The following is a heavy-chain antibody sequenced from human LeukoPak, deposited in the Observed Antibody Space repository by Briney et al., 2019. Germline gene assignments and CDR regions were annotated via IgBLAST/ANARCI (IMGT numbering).Heavy chain of an antibody. J-gene: IGHJ6*02. Sequence: GGSLRLSCAASGFTFSTYEMNWVRQAPGKGLEWVSTISGNGGTTYYADSVKGRFTVSRDNSKNTMYLQMNSLRAEDTAIYYCAKEQWLGRSYYGMDVWGQGTTVTVSS. V-gene: IGHV3-23*01. D-gene: IGHD6-19*01. CDR1: GFTFSTYE. CDR2: ISGNGGTT. CDR3: AKEQWLGRSYYGMDV.